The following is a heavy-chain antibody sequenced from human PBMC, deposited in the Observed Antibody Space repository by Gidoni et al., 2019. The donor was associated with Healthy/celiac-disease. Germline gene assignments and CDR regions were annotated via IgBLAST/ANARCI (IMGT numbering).Heavy chain of an antibody. V-gene: IGHV4-39*01. Sequence: QLQLQESGPGLVKPSETLSLTCTVSGGSISSSSYYWGWIRQPPGKGLEWIGSIYYSGSTYYNPSLKSRVTISVDTSKNQFSLKLSSVTAADTAVYYCARQGGDGYNIKAYYFDYWGQGTLVTVSS. J-gene: IGHJ4*02. CDR3: ARQGGDGYNIKAYYFDY. CDR2: IYYSGST. CDR1: GGSISSSSYY. D-gene: IGHD5-12*01.